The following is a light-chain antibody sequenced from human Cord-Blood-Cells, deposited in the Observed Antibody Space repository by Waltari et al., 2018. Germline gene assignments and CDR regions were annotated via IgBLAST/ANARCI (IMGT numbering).Light chain of an antibody. CDR2: GNS. V-gene: IGLV1-40*01. J-gene: IGLJ2*01. CDR3: QSYDSSLSGEV. Sequence: QSVPPHPPSLSGAPAQRVTIPHHRTSSYIAAGFDAPPYQQLPGTAPKLLIYGNSNRPSGVPDRFSGSKSGTSASLAITGLQAEDEADYYCQSYDSSLSGEVFGGGTKLTVL. CDR1: SSYIAAGFD.